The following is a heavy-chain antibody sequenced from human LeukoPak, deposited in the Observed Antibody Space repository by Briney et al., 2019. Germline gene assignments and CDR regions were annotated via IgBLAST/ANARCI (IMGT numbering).Heavy chain of an antibody. Sequence: GGSLRLSCAASGFTFTKYWMTWVRQAPGKELEWVANIKQDGSEKFYVDSVKGRFTISRDNAKNSLDLQINSLGAEDTAVYYCARGLDCRSTSCYLDNWGQGTLVTVSS. V-gene: IGHV3-7*01. D-gene: IGHD2-2*01. CDR1: GFTFTKYW. CDR3: ARGLDCRSTSCYLDN. CDR2: IKQDGSEK. J-gene: IGHJ4*02.